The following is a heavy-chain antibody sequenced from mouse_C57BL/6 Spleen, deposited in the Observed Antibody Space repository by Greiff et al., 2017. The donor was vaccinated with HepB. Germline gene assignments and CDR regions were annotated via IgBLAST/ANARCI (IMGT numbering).Heavy chain of an antibody. D-gene: IGHD1-1*01. J-gene: IGHJ1*03. CDR2: ISSGGDYI. CDR1: GFTFSSYA. V-gene: IGHV5-9-1*02. Sequence: EVQLVESGEGLVKPGGSLKLSCAASGFTFSSYAMSWVRQTPEKRLEWVAYISSGGDYIYYADTVKGRFTIYRDNARNTLYLQMSSLKSEDTALYYCTREWDCYGSSLYWYFDVWGTGTTVTVSS. CDR3: TREWDCYGSSLYWYFDV.